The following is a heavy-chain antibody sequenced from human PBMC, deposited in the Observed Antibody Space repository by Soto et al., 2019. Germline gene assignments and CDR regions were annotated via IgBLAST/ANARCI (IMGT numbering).Heavy chain of an antibody. CDR3: ARDGETYCSSSRCPIDM. V-gene: IGHV4-59*01. J-gene: IGHJ4*02. CDR2: IFHTGTT. D-gene: IGHD2-2*01. Sequence: SETLSLTCTVSGGSIGRNFWSWIRQSPGKGLEWIGYIFHTGTTNYNPSLEGRVTMSVDTSKNQLSLILTSVTAADTAVYFCARDGETYCSSSRCPIDMWGQGNLVTVS. CDR1: GGSIGRNF.